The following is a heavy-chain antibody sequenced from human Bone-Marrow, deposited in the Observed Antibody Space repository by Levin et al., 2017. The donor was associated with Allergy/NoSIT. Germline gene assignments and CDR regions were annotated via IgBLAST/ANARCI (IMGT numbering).Heavy chain of an antibody. CDR3: TRRTREVWFGDDDYFDH. V-gene: IGHV3-74*01. J-gene: IGHJ4*02. D-gene: IGHD3-10*01. Sequence: PGGSLRLSCAASGFTLSSHWMHWVRQAPGKGLVWVSRISGDGTRTSYADSVRGRFTISRDTAKNTLSPQINSLRVEDTAVYSCTRRTREVWFGDDDYFDHWGQGILVSVSS. CDR1: GFTLSSHW. CDR2: ISGDGTRT.